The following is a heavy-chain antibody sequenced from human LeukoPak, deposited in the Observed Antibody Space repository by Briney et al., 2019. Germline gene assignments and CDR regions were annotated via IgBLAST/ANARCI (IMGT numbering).Heavy chain of an antibody. V-gene: IGHV3-30*04. Sequence: GGSLRLSCAASGFTFSSYAMHWVRQAPGKGLEWVAVISYDKSHKYYADSVKGRFTISRDNSKNTLYLQMNSLRAEDTAVYYCARDTISFQIEKATIPLAYWGQGTLVTVSS. CDR1: GFTFSSYA. CDR2: ISYDKSHK. J-gene: IGHJ4*02. D-gene: IGHD5-24*01. CDR3: ARDTISFQIEKATIPLAY.